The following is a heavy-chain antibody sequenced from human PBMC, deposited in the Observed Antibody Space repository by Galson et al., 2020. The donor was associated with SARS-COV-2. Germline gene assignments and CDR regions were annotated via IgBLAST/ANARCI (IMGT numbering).Heavy chain of an antibody. Sequence: SETLSLTCTVSSGSVSSGNYYWSWIRQPAGKGLEWIGRIYTSGSSNYNPSLNSRVTISLDTSKNQFSPKLSSVTAADTAVYYCARADYGDYALRFDYWGQGTLVTVSS. J-gene: IGHJ4*02. CDR3: ARADYGDYALRFDY. V-gene: IGHV4-61*02. CDR1: SGSVSSGNYY. D-gene: IGHD4-17*01. CDR2: IYTSGSS.